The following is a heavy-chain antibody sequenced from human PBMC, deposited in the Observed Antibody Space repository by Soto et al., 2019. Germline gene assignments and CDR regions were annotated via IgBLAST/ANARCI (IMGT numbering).Heavy chain of an antibody. V-gene: IGHV4-30-2*01. D-gene: IGHD2-21*02. CDR1: GGSISSGGYS. CDR3: ARFLIFGSYYDY. Sequence: PSETLSLTCAFSGGSISSGGYSWSWIRQPPGKGLEWIGYIYHSGSTYYNPSLKSRVTISVDRSKNQFSLKLSSVTAADTAVYYCARFLIFGSYYDYWGQGTLVTVSS. J-gene: IGHJ4*02. CDR2: IYHSGST.